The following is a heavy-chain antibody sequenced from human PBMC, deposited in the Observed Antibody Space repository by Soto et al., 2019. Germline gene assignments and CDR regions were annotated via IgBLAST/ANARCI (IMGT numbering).Heavy chain of an antibody. CDR3: ARKSNSDISGYEDFDY. CDR2: INYNGIYT. CDR1: GFIFSSSD. Sequence: EGQLVESGGGLVEPGGSLRLSCAASGFIFSSSDMTWVRQAPGKGLEYVSSINYNGIYTFYAEPAKGRFTISRDNAKHSLYLQMYSLTAEDTAVSFCARKSNSDISGYEDFDYWGQGPLVIVSS. D-gene: IGHD3-22*01. J-gene: IGHJ4*02. V-gene: IGHV3-21*06.